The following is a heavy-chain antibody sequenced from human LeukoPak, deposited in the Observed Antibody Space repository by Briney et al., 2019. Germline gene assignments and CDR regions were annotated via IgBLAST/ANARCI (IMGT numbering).Heavy chain of an antibody. D-gene: IGHD6-19*01. CDR1: GGSVSSGSYY. CDR2: IYYSGST. CDR3: ARGVAVAGNLDY. V-gene: IGHV4-61*01. J-gene: IGHJ4*02. Sequence: SETLSLTCTVSGGSVSSGSYYWSWIRQPPGKGLEWIGYIYYSGSTNYNPSLKSRVTISVDTSKNQFSLKLSSVTAADTAVYHCARGVAVAGNLDYWGQGTLVTVSS.